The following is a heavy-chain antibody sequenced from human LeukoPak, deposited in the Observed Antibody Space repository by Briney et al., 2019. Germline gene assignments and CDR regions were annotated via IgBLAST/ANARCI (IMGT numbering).Heavy chain of an antibody. V-gene: IGHV3-7*01. CDR1: GFTFTTYW. D-gene: IGHD2-2*02. Sequence: GGSLRLSCAASGFTFTTYWMSWVRQAPGKGLEWVANIKTDGSEKYYVDSVKGRFTISRDNSKNTLYLQMNSLRAEDTAAYYCAKDYCSSTSCYIDYWGQGTLVTVSS. CDR3: AKDYCSSTSCYIDY. J-gene: IGHJ4*02. CDR2: IKTDGSEK.